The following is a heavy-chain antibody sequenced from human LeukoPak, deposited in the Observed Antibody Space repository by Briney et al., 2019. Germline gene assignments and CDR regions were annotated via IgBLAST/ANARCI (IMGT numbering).Heavy chain of an antibody. CDR2: INSDGSST. D-gene: IGHD2-8*02. CDR1: GFTFRSYW. V-gene: IGHV3-74*01. CDR3: ARSTGGIFDY. Sequence: PGGSLRLSCAASGFTFRSYWMHWVRQVPGKGLVWVSRINSDGSSTSHADSVKGRFTFSRDNAKNTLYLQMNSLRAEDTAVYYCARSTGGIFDYWGQGTLVTVSS. J-gene: IGHJ4*02.